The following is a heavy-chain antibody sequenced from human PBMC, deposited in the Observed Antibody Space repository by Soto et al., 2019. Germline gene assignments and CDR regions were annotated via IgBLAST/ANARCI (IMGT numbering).Heavy chain of an antibody. J-gene: IGHJ6*02. V-gene: IGHV4-30-4*08. D-gene: IGHD2-21*02. CDR1: GGSISSEYYH. Sequence: QVQLQQSGPGLVEPSQTLSLTCIVSGGSISSEYYHWTWIRQSPGKGLEWIGYIHYTGSIMYNPSFKSRLTRAVDTSKNQFSLQLTSVTAADTAVYFCAREDDGGDRDYYGLDIWGQGTTVTVSS. CDR2: IHYTGSI. CDR3: AREDDGGDRDYYGLDI.